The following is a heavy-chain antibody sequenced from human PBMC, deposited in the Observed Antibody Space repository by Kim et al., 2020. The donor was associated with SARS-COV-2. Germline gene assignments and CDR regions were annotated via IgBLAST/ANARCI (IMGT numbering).Heavy chain of an antibody. D-gene: IGHD2-15*01. Sequence: SVKVSCKASGGTFSSYAISWVRQAPGQGLEWMGGIIPIFGTANYAQKFQGRVTITADESTSTAYMELSSLRSEDTAVYYCARTEDCSGGSCYYSFDYWGQGTLVTVSS. CDR2: IIPIFGTA. V-gene: IGHV1-69*13. J-gene: IGHJ4*02. CDR3: ARTEDCSGGSCYYSFDY. CDR1: GGTFSSYA.